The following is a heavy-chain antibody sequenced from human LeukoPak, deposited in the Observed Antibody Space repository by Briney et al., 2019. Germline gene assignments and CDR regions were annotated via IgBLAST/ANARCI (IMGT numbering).Heavy chain of an antibody. D-gene: IGHD5-18*01. CDR1: GFTFDDYA. CDR3: AKDLYSYGPGPFDY. V-gene: IGHV3-9*01. Sequence: GGSLRLSCAASGFTFDDYAMHWVRQAPGKGLERVSGISWNSGSIGYADSVKGRFTISRDNAKNSLYLQMNSLRAEDTALYYCAKDLYSYGPGPFDYWGQGTLVTVSS. J-gene: IGHJ4*02. CDR2: ISWNSGSI.